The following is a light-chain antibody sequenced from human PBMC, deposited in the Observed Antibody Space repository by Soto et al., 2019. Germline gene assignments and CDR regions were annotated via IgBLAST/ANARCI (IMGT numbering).Light chain of an antibody. CDR3: QSYDSSLSGYV. J-gene: IGLJ1*01. Sequence: VLTQPPSVFGAPGQRVTISCTGSSSNIGAGYDVHWYHQFPGTAPKLLIYGNSNRPSGVPDRFSGSKSGTSASLAITGLQAEDEADYYCQSYDSSLSGYVFGSGTKVTVL. CDR2: GNS. CDR1: SSNIGAGYD. V-gene: IGLV1-40*01.